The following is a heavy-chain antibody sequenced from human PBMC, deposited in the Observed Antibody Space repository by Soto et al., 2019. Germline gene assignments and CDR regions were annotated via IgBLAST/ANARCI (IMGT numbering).Heavy chain of an antibody. CDR3: AHRNAPRVFDY. CDR1: GFSLSTSGVG. Sequence: QITLKESGPPLVKPTQTLTLTCTFSGFSLSTSGVGVGWIRQPPGKALEWLALIYWDDDKRYSPSLKSRLTITKDTSNNQVVLTMTNMDPVDTATYYCAHRNAPRVFDYWGQGTLVTVSS. V-gene: IGHV2-5*02. J-gene: IGHJ4*02. D-gene: IGHD1-1*01. CDR2: IYWDDDK.